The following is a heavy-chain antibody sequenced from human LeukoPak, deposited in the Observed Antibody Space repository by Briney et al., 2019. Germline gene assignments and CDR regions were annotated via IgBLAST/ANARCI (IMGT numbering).Heavy chain of an antibody. V-gene: IGHV3-7*01. CDR3: ARGGTYYDSSGYSRFDY. J-gene: IGHJ4*02. CDR1: GFTFSRFG. D-gene: IGHD3-22*01. Sequence: GGSLRLSCVGSGFTFSRFGMHWVRQAPGKGLEWVANIKQDGSEKYYVDSVKGRFTISRDNAKNSLYLQMNSLRAEDTAVYYCARGGTYYDSSGYSRFDYWGQGTLVTVSS. CDR2: IKQDGSEK.